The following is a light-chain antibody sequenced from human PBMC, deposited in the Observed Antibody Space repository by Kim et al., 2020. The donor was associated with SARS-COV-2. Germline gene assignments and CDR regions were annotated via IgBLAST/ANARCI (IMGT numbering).Light chain of an antibody. V-gene: IGLV6-57*04. CDR3: QSYDSSNHWV. CDR1: SGSIASNY. J-gene: IGLJ3*02. Sequence: NFMLTQPHSVSESPGKTVTISCTRSSGSIASNYVQGYQQRPGSAPTTVIYEDNQRPSGVPDRFSGSIDSASNSASLTISGLKTEDEADYYCQSYDSSNHWVFGGGTQLTVL. CDR2: EDN.